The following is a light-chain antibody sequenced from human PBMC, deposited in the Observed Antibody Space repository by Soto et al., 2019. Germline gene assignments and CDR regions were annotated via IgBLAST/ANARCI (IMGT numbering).Light chain of an antibody. CDR2: GTS. V-gene: IGKV3-20*01. J-gene: IGKJ2*01. CDR3: QQFSSSPSMYT. Sequence: EIVLTQSPGTLSLSPGDRATLSCRASQSVTSAFIAWYQQKPGQAPRLLIYGTSSRATGIPDRFSGSGSGTDFALTISRLEPEDFAVYFCQQFSSSPSMYTFGQGTKLEI. CDR1: QSVTSAF.